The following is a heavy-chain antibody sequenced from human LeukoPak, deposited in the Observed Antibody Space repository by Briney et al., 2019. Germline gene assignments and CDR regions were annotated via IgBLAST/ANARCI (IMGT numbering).Heavy chain of an antibody. D-gene: IGHD6-19*01. J-gene: IGHJ5*02. CDR3: ARDEEWLDITNWFDP. CDR1: GYSISSGYY. V-gene: IGHV4-38-2*02. Sequence: ETLSLTCTVSGYSISSGYYWGWIRQPPGKGLEWIGSIYHSGSTYYNPSLKSRVTISVDTSKNQFSLELSSVTAADTAVYYCARDEEWLDITNWFDPWGQGTLVTVSS. CDR2: IYHSGST.